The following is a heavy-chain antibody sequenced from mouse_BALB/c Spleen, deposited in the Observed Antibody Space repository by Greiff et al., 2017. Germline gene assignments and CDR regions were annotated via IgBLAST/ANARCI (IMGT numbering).Heavy chain of an antibody. CDR3: ARDQANYYAMDY. V-gene: IGHV5-4*02. CDR2: ISDGGSYT. CDR1: GFTFSDYY. Sequence: EVKVVESGGGLVKPGGSLKLSCAASGFTFSDYYMYWVRQTPEKRLEWVATISDGGSYTYYPDSVKGRFTISRDNAKNNLYLQMSSLKSEDTAMYYCARDQANYYAMDYWGQGTSVTVSS. D-gene: IGHD3-2*02. J-gene: IGHJ4*01.